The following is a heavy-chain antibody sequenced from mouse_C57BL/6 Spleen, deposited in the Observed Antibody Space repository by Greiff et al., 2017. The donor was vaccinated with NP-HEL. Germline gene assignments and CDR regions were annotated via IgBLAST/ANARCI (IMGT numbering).Heavy chain of an antibody. CDR1: GYTFTSYW. J-gene: IGHJ3*01. V-gene: IGHV1-69*01. CDR3: ARTYDYDVRFAY. D-gene: IGHD2-4*01. Sequence: QVQLQQPGAELVMPGASVKLSCKASGYTFTSYWMHWVKQRPGQGLEWIGVIDPSDSYTNYNQKFKGKSTLTVDKSSSTAYMQLSSLTSEDSAVYYCARTYDYDVRFAYWGQGTLVTVSA. CDR2: IDPSDSYT.